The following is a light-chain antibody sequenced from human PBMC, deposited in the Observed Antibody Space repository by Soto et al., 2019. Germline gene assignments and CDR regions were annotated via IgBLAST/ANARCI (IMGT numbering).Light chain of an antibody. CDR3: CSYTSSATL. CDR2: NVN. CDR1: SSDVGSYDY. Sequence: QSALIQPPSVSGSPGQSVTISCTGTSSDVGSYDYVSWYQQHPGTVPKPMIYNVNTQPSGVPDRFSGSKSGNTASMTISGLQYDDEADYSCCSYTSSATLFGGGTKLTVL. V-gene: IGLV2-11*01. J-gene: IGLJ2*01.